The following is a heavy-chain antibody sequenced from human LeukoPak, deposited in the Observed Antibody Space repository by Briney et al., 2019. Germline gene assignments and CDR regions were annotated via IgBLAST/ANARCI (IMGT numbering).Heavy chain of an antibody. D-gene: IGHD3-22*01. CDR3: ARDRDVYYYDSSGYAFDI. V-gene: IGHV3-7*01. J-gene: IGHJ3*02. CDR1: GFTFSNYW. Sequence: GGSLRLSCTASGFTFSNYWMSWVRQAPGKGLEWVANIKEDGSEKYYVDSVKGRFTISRDNAKNSLYLQMNSLRAEDTAVYYCARDRDVYYYDSSGYAFDIWGQGTMVTVSS. CDR2: IKEDGSEK.